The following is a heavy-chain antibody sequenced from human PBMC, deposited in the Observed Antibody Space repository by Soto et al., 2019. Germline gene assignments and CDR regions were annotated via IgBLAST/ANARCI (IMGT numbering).Heavy chain of an antibody. V-gene: IGHV4-59*08. D-gene: IGHD2-15*01. CDR3: ARRVVVVVDDYYYYYMDV. CDR2: IYYSGST. CDR1: GGSISSYY. Sequence: SETLSLTCTVSGGSISSYYWSWIRQPPGKGLEWIGYIYYSGSTNYNPSLKSQVTISVDTSKNQFSLKLSSVTAADTAVYYCARRVVVVVDDYYYYYMDVWGKGTTVTVSS. J-gene: IGHJ6*03.